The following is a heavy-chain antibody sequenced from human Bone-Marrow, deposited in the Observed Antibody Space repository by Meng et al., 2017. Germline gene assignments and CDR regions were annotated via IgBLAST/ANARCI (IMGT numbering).Heavy chain of an antibody. V-gene: IGHV3-9*03. CDR3: AKVFYYGSGNNWYFDL. D-gene: IGHD3-10*01. J-gene: IGHJ2*01. CDR2: ISWNSGSI. CDR1: GFTFDDYA. Sequence: GGSLRLSCAASGFTFDDYAMHWVRQAPGKGLEWVSGISWNSGSIGYADSVKGRFTIYRDNAKNSLYLQMNSLRAEDMALYYCAKVFYYGSGNNWYFDLWGRGTRVTVSS.